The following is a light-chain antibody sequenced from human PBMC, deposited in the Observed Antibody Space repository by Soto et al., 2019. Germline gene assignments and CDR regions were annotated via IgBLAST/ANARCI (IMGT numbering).Light chain of an antibody. CDR1: QGIANF. V-gene: IGKV1-9*01. CDR3: QQLNSFPTP. J-gene: IGKJ3*01. CDR2: GAS. Sequence: IQLTQSPSSLSASVGDRVTISCRASQGIANFLAWYYQNPGKAPKLLIYGASTLPSGVPSRFSGRGSGTDFTLINSSLQPEDFATYYYQQLNSFPTPFGPVTKVDIK.